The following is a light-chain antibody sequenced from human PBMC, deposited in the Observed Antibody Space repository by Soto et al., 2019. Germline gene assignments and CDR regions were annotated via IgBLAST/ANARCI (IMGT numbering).Light chain of an antibody. CDR1: SRDVGDYNY. CDR2: DVS. J-gene: IGLJ3*02. CDR3: CSFAGSYTLWV. V-gene: IGLV2-11*01. Sequence: QSALTQPRSVSGSPGQSVTISCTGTSRDVGDYNYVSWYQQYPGKAPKLVIYDVSKRPSGVPDRFSGSKSGNTASLTISGLQAEEEADYYCCSFAGSYTLWVFGGGTKLTVL.